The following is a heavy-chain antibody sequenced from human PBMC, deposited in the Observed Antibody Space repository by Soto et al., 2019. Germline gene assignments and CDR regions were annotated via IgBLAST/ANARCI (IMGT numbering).Heavy chain of an antibody. Sequence: ASVKVSCKASGGTFSSYAISWVRQAPGQGLEWMGGIIPIFGTANYAQKFQGRATITADKSTSTAYMELSSLRSEDTAVYYCARSSGRYFDWLIVDYWGQGTLVTVSS. CDR1: GGTFSSYA. J-gene: IGHJ4*02. CDR2: IIPIFGTA. D-gene: IGHD3-9*01. CDR3: ARSSGRYFDWLIVDY. V-gene: IGHV1-69*06.